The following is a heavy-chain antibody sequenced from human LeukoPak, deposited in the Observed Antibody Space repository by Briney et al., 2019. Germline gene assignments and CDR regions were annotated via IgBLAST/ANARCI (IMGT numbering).Heavy chain of an antibody. V-gene: IGHV5-51*01. J-gene: IGHJ4*02. CDR2: IYPGDSDT. CDR1: GYRFTSYW. D-gene: IGHD6-19*01. CDR3: ARTPIIAVAGTEFDY. Sequence: GESLKISCKGSGYRFTSYWIGWVRQMPGKGLEWMGIIYPGDSDTRYSPSFQGQVTISADKSISTAYLQWSSLKASDTAMYYCARTPIIAVAGTEFDYWGQGTLVTVSS.